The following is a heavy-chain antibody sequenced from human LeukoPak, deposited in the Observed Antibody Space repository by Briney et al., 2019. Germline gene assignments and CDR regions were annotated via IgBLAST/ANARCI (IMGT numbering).Heavy chain of an antibody. Sequence: GGSLRLSCAASGFTVSSYEMNWVRQAPGKGLEWVSYISSSGSTIYYADSVKGRFTISRDNAKNTLYLQMNSLRAEDTAVYYCARVGRGEAFDIWGQGTMVTVSS. V-gene: IGHV3-48*03. CDR3: ARVGRGEAFDI. CDR2: ISSSGSTI. D-gene: IGHD3-10*01. J-gene: IGHJ3*02. CDR1: GFTVSSYE.